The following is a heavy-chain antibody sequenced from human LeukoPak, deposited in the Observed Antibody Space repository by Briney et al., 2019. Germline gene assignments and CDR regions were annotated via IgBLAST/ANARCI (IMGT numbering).Heavy chain of an antibody. CDR1: GGTFSSYA. CDR3: ASGGYSYGYGPFDY. J-gene: IGHJ4*02. CDR2: IIPIFGTA. V-gene: IGHV1-69*13. Sequence: GASVKVSCKASGGTFSSYAISWVRQAPGQGLEWMGGIIPIFGTANYAQKFQGRVTITADESTSTAYMELSSLRSEDTAVYYCASGGYSYGYGPFDYWGQGTLVTVSS. D-gene: IGHD5-18*01.